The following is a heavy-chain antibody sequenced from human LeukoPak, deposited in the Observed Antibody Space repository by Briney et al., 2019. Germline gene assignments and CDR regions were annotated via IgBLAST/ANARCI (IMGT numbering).Heavy chain of an antibody. D-gene: IGHD1-26*01. V-gene: IGHV4-38-2*01. CDR1: GHSITSAYSISGGYS. Sequence: SDTLSLTCDVSGHSITSAYSISGGYSWGCLRQPPGKELEWIGSIFRDGSTYYNPSLQSRVTISVDTSDNLFSLNLSSVTAADTAVYFCARTSRSGRAGGPFDIWGLGTMVTVSS. CDR2: IFRDGST. J-gene: IGHJ3*02. CDR3: ARTSRSGRAGGPFDI.